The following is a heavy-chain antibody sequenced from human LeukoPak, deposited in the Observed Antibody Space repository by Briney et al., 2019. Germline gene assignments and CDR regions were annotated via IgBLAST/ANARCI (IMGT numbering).Heavy chain of an antibody. J-gene: IGHJ4*02. CDR3: TRGGDIVVVVAATLDY. Sequence: PGGSLRLSCTASGFTFGVYAMSWFRQAPGKGLEWVGFIRSKAYGGTTEYAASVKGRFTISRDDSKSIAYPQMNSLKTEDTAVYYCTRGGDIVVVVAATLDYWGQGTLVTVSS. CDR2: IRSKAYGGTT. D-gene: IGHD2-15*01. CDR1: GFTFGVYA. V-gene: IGHV3-49*03.